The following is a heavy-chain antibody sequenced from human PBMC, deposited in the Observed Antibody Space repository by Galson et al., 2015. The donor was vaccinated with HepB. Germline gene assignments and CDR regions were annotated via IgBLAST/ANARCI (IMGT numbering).Heavy chain of an antibody. CDR1: GFTFSSYG. V-gene: IGHV3-33*06. CDR3: AKVSGREQWLVWGGYYFDY. CDR2: IWYDGSNK. Sequence: SLRLSCAASGFTFSSYGMHWVRQAPGKGLEWVAVIWYDGSNKYYADSVKGRFTISRDNSKNTLYLQMNSLRAEDTAVYYCAKVSGREQWLVWGGYYFDYWGQGTLVTVSS. J-gene: IGHJ4*02. D-gene: IGHD6-19*01.